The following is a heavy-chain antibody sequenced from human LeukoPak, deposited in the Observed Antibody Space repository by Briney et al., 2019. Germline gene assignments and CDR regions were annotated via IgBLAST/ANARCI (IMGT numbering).Heavy chain of an antibody. CDR3: ASLTYYDFWSGWTYYYYYMDV. CDR2: IKQDGSEK. CDR1: GFTFSSYW. V-gene: IGHV3-7*01. Sequence: GGSLRLSCAASGFTFSSYWMSWVRQAPGKGLECVANIKQDGSEKYYVDSVKGRFTISRDNAKNSLYLQMNSLRAEDTAVYYCASLTYYDFWSGWTYYYYYMDVWGKGTTVTVSS. D-gene: IGHD3-3*01. J-gene: IGHJ6*03.